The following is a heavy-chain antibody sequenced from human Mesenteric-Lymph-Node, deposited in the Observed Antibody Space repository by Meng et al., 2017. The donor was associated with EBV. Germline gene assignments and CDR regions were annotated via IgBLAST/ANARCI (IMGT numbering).Heavy chain of an antibody. Sequence: VRLQESGPALVKPSGPLPLTCTISGGSITRGDWWSWVRQTPGKGLEWIGQVYHRGSSSYNPSLKSRATISVDNSNNQFSLRLTSVTAADTAVYYCARGLGGSHNYYFDYWGQGTLVTVSS. J-gene: IGHJ4*02. V-gene: IGHV4-4*02. CDR2: VYHRGSS. CDR1: GGSITRGDW. CDR3: ARGLGGSHNYYFDY. D-gene: IGHD3-16*01.